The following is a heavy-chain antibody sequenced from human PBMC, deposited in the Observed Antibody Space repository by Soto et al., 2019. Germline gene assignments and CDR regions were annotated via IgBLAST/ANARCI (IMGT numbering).Heavy chain of an antibody. CDR1: GFTVSTKY. CDR3: ARDPWAADY. J-gene: IGHJ4*02. CDR2: IYSGGST. D-gene: IGHD3-16*01. Sequence: GGSLRLSCAASGFTVSTKYMSWVRQAPGKGLEWVSVIYSGGSTFYADSVRGRFTISRDNSKNTVNLQMNSLRAEDTAVYYCARDPWAADYWGQGTLVTSPQ. V-gene: IGHV3-66*01.